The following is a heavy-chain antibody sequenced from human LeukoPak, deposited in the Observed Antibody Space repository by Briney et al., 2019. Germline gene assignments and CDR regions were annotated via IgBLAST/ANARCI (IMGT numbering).Heavy chain of an antibody. CDR1: GYTFTGYY. V-gene: IGHV1-2*02. CDR2: INPNSGGT. CDR3: ARRKYDYYDSSGNPYNWFDP. D-gene: IGHD3-22*01. Sequence: GASVKVSCKASGYTFTGYYMHWVRQAPGQGLEWMGWINPNSGGTNYAQKFQGRVTMTRDTSISTAYMELSRLRSDDTAVYYCARRKYDYYDSSGNPYNWFDPWGQGTLVTVSS. J-gene: IGHJ5*02.